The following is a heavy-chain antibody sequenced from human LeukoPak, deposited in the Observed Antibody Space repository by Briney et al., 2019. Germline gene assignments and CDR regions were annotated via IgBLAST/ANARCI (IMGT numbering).Heavy chain of an antibody. Sequence: PGGSLRLSCAASRFTFSSDWMNWVSQAPGKGLEWVANINQDGSEKYYVDSVKGRFTISRDNAKNSLYLQMNSLRAEDTAVYYCARDPDMVRGVNFDYWGQGTQVTVSS. V-gene: IGHV3-7*03. CDR1: RFTFSSDW. D-gene: IGHD3-10*01. CDR2: INQDGSEK. J-gene: IGHJ4*02. CDR3: ARDPDMVRGVNFDY.